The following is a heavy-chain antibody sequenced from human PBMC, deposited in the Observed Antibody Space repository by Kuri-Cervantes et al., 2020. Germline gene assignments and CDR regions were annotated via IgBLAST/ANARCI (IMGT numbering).Heavy chain of an antibody. V-gene: IGHV1-2*02. CDR3: ARARKDGKGRYYYGMDV. CDR1: GYTFTGYY. Sequence: ASVKVSCKASGYTFTGYYMHWVRQAPGQGLEWMGWINPNSGGTKYAQKFEGRVTMTRDTSISIVYMELSRLRSDDTAVYYCARARKDGKGRYYYGMDVWGQGTTVTVSS. CDR2: INPNSGGT. J-gene: IGHJ6*02. D-gene: IGHD1-14*01.